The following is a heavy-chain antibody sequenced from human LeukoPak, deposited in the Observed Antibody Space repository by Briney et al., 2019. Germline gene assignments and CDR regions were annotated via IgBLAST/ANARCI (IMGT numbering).Heavy chain of an antibody. Sequence: PGGSLRLSCAASGFTFDFYWMSWVRQAPGKGLVWVSRINSDGSSTSYADSVKGRFTIPRDNAKNTLYLQMNSLRAEDTAVYYCARVGRTGPFDYWGQGTLVTVSS. CDR2: INSDGSST. V-gene: IGHV3-74*01. CDR1: GFTFDFYW. D-gene: IGHD2-8*02. J-gene: IGHJ4*02. CDR3: ARVGRTGPFDY.